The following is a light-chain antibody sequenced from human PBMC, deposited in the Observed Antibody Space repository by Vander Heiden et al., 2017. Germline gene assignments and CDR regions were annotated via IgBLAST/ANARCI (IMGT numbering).Light chain of an antibody. CDR2: FGS. CDR1: QSLLDSNGYNY. V-gene: IGKV2-28*01. J-gene: IGKJ4*01. CDR3: SQAAPTLLS. Sequence: DIVMTQSPLSLPVTPGEPASISCRSSQSLLDSNGYNYLDWYLQKPGHAPQLLIFFGSNRAVRVPDRFSGSGSGTDFTLKMIRGEAEAVGVYYCSQAAPTLLSFGGATKVEIQ.